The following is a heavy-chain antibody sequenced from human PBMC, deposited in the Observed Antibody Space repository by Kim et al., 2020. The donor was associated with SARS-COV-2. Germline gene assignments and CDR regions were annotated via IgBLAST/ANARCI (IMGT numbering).Heavy chain of an antibody. J-gene: IGHJ2*01. D-gene: IGHD6-19*01. CDR3: ARHLAVAGSGWDWYFDL. Sequence: GESLKISCKGSGYSFTTYWIGWVRQMPGKGLEWMGIIYPGDSDTRYSPSFQGQVTISADKSTSTAYLQWNSLKASDTAMYYCARHLAVAGSGWDWYFDLWGRGTLVVVSS. CDR2: IYPGDSDT. CDR1: GYSFTTYW. V-gene: IGHV5-51*01.